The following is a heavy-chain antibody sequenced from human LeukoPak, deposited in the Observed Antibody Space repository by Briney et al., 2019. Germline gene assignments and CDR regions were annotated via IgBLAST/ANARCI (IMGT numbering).Heavy chain of an antibody. Sequence: GGSLRLSCAASGFTFSSYSMNWVRQAPGKGLEWVSSISSSSSYIYYADSVKGRFTISRDNAKNSLYLQMNSLRAEDTAVYYCARDGSSYAFDIWGQGTMVTVPS. V-gene: IGHV3-21*01. CDR1: GFTFSSYS. CDR3: ARDGSSYAFDI. J-gene: IGHJ3*02. D-gene: IGHD6-13*01. CDR2: ISSSSSYI.